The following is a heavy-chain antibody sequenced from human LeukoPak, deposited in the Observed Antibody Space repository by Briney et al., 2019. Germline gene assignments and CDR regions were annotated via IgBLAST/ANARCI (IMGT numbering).Heavy chain of an antibody. CDR2: ITGSGDMT. J-gene: IGHJ4*02. CDR3: AKDPLSYGGHYIDS. D-gene: IGHD4-23*01. CDR1: GFTFSSFS. Sequence: GGSLRLSCAASGFTFSSFSMTWVRQAPGEGLEWVSTITGSGDMTFYADSMKGRFAISRDNAKNTLYLQMSSLRAEDTAAYYCAKDPLSYGGHYIDSWGQGTLVTVSS. V-gene: IGHV3-23*01.